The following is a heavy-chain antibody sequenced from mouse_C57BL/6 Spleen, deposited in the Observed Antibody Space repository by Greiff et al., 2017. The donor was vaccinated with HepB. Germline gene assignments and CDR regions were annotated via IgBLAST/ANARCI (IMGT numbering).Heavy chain of an antibody. D-gene: IGHD3-3*01. CDR2: IYPGDGDT. CDR3: ARKGWDGDYVDY. Sequence: VQLQQSGAELVKPGASVKISCKASGYAFSSYWMNWVKQRPGKGLERIGQIYPGDGDTNYNGKFKGKATLTADKSSSTAYMQLSSLTSEDSAVYFCARKGWDGDYVDYWGQGTTLTVSS. V-gene: IGHV1-80*01. J-gene: IGHJ2*01. CDR1: GYAFSSYW.